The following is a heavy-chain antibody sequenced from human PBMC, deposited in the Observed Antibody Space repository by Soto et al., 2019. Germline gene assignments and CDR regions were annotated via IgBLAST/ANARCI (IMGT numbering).Heavy chain of an antibody. CDR2: INSDGSST. J-gene: IGHJ5*02. V-gene: IGHV3-74*01. D-gene: IGHD6-19*01. CDR3: ARASVAGTIRYDWFDP. Sequence: PGGSLRLSCAASGFTFSSYWMHWVRQAPGKGLVWVSGINSDGSSTNFADSVKGRFTISRDNAKSTMYLQMNSLRGEDTAVYYCARASVAGTIRYDWFDPWGQGTLVTVSS. CDR1: GFTFSSYW.